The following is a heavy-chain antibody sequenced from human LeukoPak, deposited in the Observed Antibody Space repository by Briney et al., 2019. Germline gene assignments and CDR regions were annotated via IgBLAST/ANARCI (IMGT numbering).Heavy chain of an antibody. CDR2: ISYSGIT. Sequence: SETLSLTCTVSGGSISGSSYFWGWIRQSPAKGLEWIGSISYSGITHYNPSLKSRVTMSVDTSRNQVSLNLDSVTAADTAVYYCARDSYCSTTSCHLDYWGQGILVTVSS. D-gene: IGHD2-2*01. J-gene: IGHJ4*02. CDR3: ARDSYCSTTSCHLDY. CDR1: GGSISGSSYF. V-gene: IGHV4-39*07.